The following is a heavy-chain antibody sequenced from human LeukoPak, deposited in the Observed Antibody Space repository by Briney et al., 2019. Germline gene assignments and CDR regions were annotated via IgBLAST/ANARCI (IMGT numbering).Heavy chain of an antibody. Sequence: GGSLRLSCAASGFTFSSYAMHWVRQAPGKGLEWVAVISYDGSNKYYADSVKGRFTISRDNSKNTLYLQMNSLRAEDTAVYYCAKSNSSSPLGYYYYDMDVWGQGTTVTVSS. CDR3: AKSNSSSPLGYYYYDMDV. J-gene: IGHJ6*02. CDR2: ISYDGSNK. D-gene: IGHD6-6*01. CDR1: GFTFSSYA. V-gene: IGHV3-30-3*02.